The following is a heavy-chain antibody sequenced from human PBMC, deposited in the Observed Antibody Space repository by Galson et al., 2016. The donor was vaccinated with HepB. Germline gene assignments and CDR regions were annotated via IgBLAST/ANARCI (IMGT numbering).Heavy chain of an antibody. J-gene: IGHJ4*02. CDR3: SRAFHCTNGVCRDY. Sequence: SLRLSCAASGFTFSSYDMSWVRQAPGKGPEWVSSINGNGDTTYYADSVKGRFTVSRDISKNTLYLQMHSLRAEDTAVYYCSRAFHCTNGVCRDYWGQGTLVTVSS. D-gene: IGHD2-8*01. CDR1: GFTFSSYD. V-gene: IGHV3-23*01. CDR2: INGNGDTT.